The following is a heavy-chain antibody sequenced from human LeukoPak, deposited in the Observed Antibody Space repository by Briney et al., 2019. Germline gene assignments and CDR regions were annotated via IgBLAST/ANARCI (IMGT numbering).Heavy chain of an antibody. D-gene: IGHD6-19*01. V-gene: IGHV4-38-2*01. CDR2: VYHSEST. CDR1: GYSTSSGYY. Sequence: PSETLSLTCAVSGYSTSSGYYWGWVRQPPGKGLEWIGNVYHSESTFYNPSLKSRVTMSVDTSKNQFSLKLSSVTAADTAVYYCARRHSSGWLFDYWRQGTLVTVSS. CDR3: ARRHSSGWLFDY. J-gene: IGHJ4*02.